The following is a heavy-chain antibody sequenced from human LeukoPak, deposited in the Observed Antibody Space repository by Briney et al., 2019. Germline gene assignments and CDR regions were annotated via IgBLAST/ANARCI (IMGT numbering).Heavy chain of an antibody. D-gene: IGHD1-7*01. CDR1: GFTFYNYG. V-gene: IGHV3-48*04. J-gene: IGHJ4*02. CDR3: ARGPRYNWNSNYFPFDY. CDR2: ISDSGSAI. Sequence: PGGSLRLSCAASGFTFYNYGMNWVRQAPGKGLEWVSYISDSGSAISYADSVKGRFTISRDNAKNSLYLQMNGLRVEDTAVYYCARGPRYNWNSNYFPFDYWGQGTLVTVSS.